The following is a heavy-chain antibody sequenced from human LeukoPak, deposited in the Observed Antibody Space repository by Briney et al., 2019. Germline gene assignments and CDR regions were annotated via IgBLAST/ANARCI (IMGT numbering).Heavy chain of an antibody. CDR2: ISAYNGNT. Sequence: ASVKVSCKASGYTFTSYGNSWVRQAPGPGLEWMGWISAYNGNTNYAQKLQGRVTMTTDTSTSTAYMELRSLRSDDTAVYYCARAEYYYDSSGYHPDAFDIWGQGTMVTVSS. CDR1: GYTFTSYG. J-gene: IGHJ3*02. CDR3: ARAEYYYDSSGYHPDAFDI. V-gene: IGHV1-18*01. D-gene: IGHD3-22*01.